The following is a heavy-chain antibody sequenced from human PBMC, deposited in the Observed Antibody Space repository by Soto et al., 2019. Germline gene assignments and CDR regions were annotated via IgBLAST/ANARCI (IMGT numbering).Heavy chain of an antibody. J-gene: IGHJ6*02. Sequence: EVQLVESGGGLVQPGRSLRLSCAASGFTFADYGMHWVRQAPGKGLELVSGITWNSGSIDYADSVKGRFTISRDNAKNSLYMQMNSLRAEDTALYYCAKDILSSVSEDYYDSRMDVWGQGTTVTVSS. V-gene: IGHV3-9*01. CDR2: ITWNSGSI. CDR1: GFTFADYG. CDR3: AKDILSSVSEDYYDSRMDV.